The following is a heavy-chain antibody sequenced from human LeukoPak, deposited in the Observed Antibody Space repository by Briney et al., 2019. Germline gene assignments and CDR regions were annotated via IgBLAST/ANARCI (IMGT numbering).Heavy chain of an antibody. D-gene: IGHD6-25*01. CDR2: ISGSGDST. CDR1: GFTFSSYV. V-gene: IGHV3-23*01. Sequence: GGSLRLSCAASGFTFSSYVMSWVRQAPGKGLEWVSGISGSGDSTYYAESVKGRFTISRDNSKNTMYLQMNSLRAEDTAVYYCGRDLIGTAASWDCWGQGTLVTVSS. J-gene: IGHJ4*02. CDR3: GRDLIGTAASWDC.